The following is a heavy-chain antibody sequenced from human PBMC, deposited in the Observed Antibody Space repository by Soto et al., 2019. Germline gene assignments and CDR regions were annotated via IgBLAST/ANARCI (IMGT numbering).Heavy chain of an antibody. CDR2: ISSSSSYI. CDR3: ARESGLELDAFDI. D-gene: IGHD1-7*01. Sequence: GGSLRLSCAASGFTFSSYSMNWVRQAPGKGLEWVSSISSSSSYIYYADSVKGRFTISRDNAKNSLYLQMNSLRAEDTAVYYCARESGLELDAFDIWGQGTMVTVSS. V-gene: IGHV3-21*01. CDR1: GFTFSSYS. J-gene: IGHJ3*02.